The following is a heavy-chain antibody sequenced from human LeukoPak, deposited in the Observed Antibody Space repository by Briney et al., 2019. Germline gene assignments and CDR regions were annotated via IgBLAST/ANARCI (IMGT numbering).Heavy chain of an antibody. D-gene: IGHD3-22*01. V-gene: IGHV4-38-2*02. J-gene: IGHJ4*02. CDR1: GYSISSGYY. Sequence: SETLSLTCTVSGYSISSGYYWGWIRQPPGKGLEWIGEINHSGSTNYNPSLKSRVTISVDTSKNQFSLKLSSVTAADTAVYYCASQDYDSSGPAYWGQGTLVTVSS. CDR2: INHSGST. CDR3: ASQDYDSSGPAY.